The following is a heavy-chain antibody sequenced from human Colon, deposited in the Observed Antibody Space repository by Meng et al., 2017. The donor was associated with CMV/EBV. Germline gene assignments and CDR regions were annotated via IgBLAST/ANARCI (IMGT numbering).Heavy chain of an antibody. CDR3: ARETRRQGEDHHFGMDV. J-gene: IGHJ6*02. CDR2: MSTFNGNT. Sequence: ASVKVSCKASDYTFTNYGISWVRQAPGQGLEWMGWMSTFNGNTYYAQKFQGRLTMTRDTSTDTAYMDLRSLRFDDTAMYYCARETRRQGEDHHFGMDVWGQGTTVTVSS. D-gene: IGHD1-14*01. V-gene: IGHV1-18*01. CDR1: DYTFTNYG.